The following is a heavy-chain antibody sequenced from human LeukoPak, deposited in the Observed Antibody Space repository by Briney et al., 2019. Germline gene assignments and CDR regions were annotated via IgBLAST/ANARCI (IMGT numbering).Heavy chain of an antibody. Sequence: ASVKVSCKTSGYSFTNYYTHWVRQGPGQGLEWMGWINPNSGGTNYAQKFQGRVTLTRDTSIRTTYMELSSLRSDDTAVYFCARDLGWELVLDQWGQGTLVTVSS. CDR3: ARDLGWELVLDQ. D-gene: IGHD1-26*01. CDR1: GYSFTNYY. J-gene: IGHJ4*02. V-gene: IGHV1-2*02. CDR2: INPNSGGT.